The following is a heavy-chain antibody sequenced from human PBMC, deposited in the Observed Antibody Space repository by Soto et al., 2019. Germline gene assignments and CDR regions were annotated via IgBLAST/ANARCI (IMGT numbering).Heavy chain of an antibody. D-gene: IGHD4-17*01. CDR1: GFTFSSYW. J-gene: IGHJ4*02. V-gene: IGHV3-74*01. CDR3: ARAAYGDYGDY. CDR2: INNDGSST. Sequence: EVQLVESGGGLVQPGGSLRLSCAASGFTFSSYWMHWVRQAPEKGLVWVSHINNDGSSTSYADSVKGRFTISRDNAKNTLYLQMNSLRAEDTAVYYCARAAYGDYGDYWGQGTLVTVSS.